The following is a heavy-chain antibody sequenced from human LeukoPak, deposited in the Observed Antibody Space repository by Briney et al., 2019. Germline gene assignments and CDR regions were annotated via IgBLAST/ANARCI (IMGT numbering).Heavy chain of an antibody. CDR2: ISSTSSYI. D-gene: IGHD3-10*01. J-gene: IGHJ6*02. CDR1: GFTFSNYN. V-gene: IGHV3-21*06. Sequence: PGGSLRLSCAASGFTFSNYNFYWVRQAPGKGLEWVSSISSTSSYIYYADSVKGRFTISRDNAKNSLYLQMNSLRAEDTAAYYCARALWSGPVYYGMDVWGQGTTVTVSS. CDR3: ARALWSGPVYYGMDV.